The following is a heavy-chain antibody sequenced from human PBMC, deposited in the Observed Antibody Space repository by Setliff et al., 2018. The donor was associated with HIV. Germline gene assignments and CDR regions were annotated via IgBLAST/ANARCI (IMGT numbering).Heavy chain of an antibody. V-gene: IGHV4-39*07. CDR1: GASISSTSYY. D-gene: IGHD1-1*01. CDR2: IYYSGST. CDR3: ARESTTLNPPIPFDC. J-gene: IGHJ4*02. Sequence: SETLSLTCAVSGASISSTSYYWGWVRQPPGKGLEWIGSIYYSGSTYYNPSLKSRLTISVDTSENQFSLKLTSVTAADTAMYFCARESTTLNPPIPFDCWGQGTLVTVSS.